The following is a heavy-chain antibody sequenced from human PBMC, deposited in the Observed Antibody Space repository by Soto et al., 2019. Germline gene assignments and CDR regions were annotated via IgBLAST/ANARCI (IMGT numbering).Heavy chain of an antibody. V-gene: IGHV1-2*04. CDR2: INPNSGGT. CDR1: GYTFTGYY. J-gene: IGHJ6*02. Sequence: GASVKVSCKASGYTFTGYYMHWVRQAPGQGLEWMGWINPNSGGTNYAQKFQGWVTMTRDTSISTAYMELSRLRSDDTAVYYCARERRGIAYCGGDCSDGMDVWGQGTTVTVSS. D-gene: IGHD2-21*02. CDR3: ARERRGIAYCGGDCSDGMDV.